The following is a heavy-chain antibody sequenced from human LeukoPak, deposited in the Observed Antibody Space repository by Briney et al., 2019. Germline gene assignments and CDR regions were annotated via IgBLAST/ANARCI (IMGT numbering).Heavy chain of an antibody. CDR3: ARDRLYCSSTSCFHYFDY. CDR2: IYYSGST. D-gene: IGHD2-2*01. V-gene: IGHV4-59*01. J-gene: IGHJ4*02. CDR1: GGSIISYY. Sequence: PSETLSLTCTVSGGSIISYYWSWIRQPPGKGLEWIGYIYYSGSTNYNPSLKSRVTISVDTSKNQFSLKLSSVTAADTAVYYCARDRLYCSSTSCFHYFDYWGQGTLVTVSS.